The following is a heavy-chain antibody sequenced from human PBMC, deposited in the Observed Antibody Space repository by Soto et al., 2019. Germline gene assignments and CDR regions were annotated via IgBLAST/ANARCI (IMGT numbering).Heavy chain of an antibody. D-gene: IGHD1-26*01. Sequence: EVQLLESGGGLVQPGGSLRLSCAASGFTFSSYAMSWVRQAPGKGLEWVSTIRGSGGNAYYADSVKGRFSISRDKSKNALRLPKNRLRADDTAVYYCAKAVASGSYSPYYYFGMAVWGQVTTVTV. J-gene: IGHJ6*02. V-gene: IGHV3-23*01. CDR2: IRGSGGNA. CDR1: GFTFSSYA. CDR3: AKAVASGSYSPYYYFGMAV.